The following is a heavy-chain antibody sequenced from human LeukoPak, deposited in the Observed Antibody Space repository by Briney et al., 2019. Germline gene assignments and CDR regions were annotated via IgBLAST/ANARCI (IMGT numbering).Heavy chain of an antibody. CDR1: GFTFSDCS. V-gene: IGHV3-48*01. D-gene: IGHD2-15*01. Sequence: GGSLRLSCAASGFTFSDCSMNWVRQSPGKGLEWVSYIGSSSDTVYYADSVKGRFAISRDNGKNSLYFQMNSLRVEDTAVYYCAREYCSGGTCYSDYWGQGTRVTVSS. J-gene: IGHJ4*02. CDR3: AREYCSGGTCYSDY. CDR2: IGSSSDTV.